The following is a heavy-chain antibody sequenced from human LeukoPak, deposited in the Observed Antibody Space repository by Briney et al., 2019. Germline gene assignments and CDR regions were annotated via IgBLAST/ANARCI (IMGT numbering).Heavy chain of an antibody. Sequence: ASVKVSCKASGYTFTSYGISWVRQAPGQGLEWMGWISVYNGNTNYAQKLQGRVTMTTDTSTSTAYMELRSLRSDDTAVYYCARDYPFNYYYGSGSYYSNWFDPWGQGTLVTVSS. CDR1: GYTFTSYG. V-gene: IGHV1-18*04. D-gene: IGHD3-10*01. CDR3: ARDYPFNYYYGSGSYYSNWFDP. J-gene: IGHJ5*02. CDR2: ISVYNGNT.